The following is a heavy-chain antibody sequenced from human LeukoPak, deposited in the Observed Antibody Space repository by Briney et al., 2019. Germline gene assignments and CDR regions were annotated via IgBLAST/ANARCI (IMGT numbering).Heavy chain of an antibody. CDR3: ARELWFGEFYFDY. Sequence: ASVRVSCKASGYIFTGYYMHWMRQAPGQGLEWMGWINPNSGGTNYAQKFQGRVTMTRDTFISTVYMDLSRLRSGDTAVYYCARELWFGEFYFDYWGQGTLVTVSS. V-gene: IGHV1-2*02. CDR2: INPNSGGT. J-gene: IGHJ4*02. CDR1: GYIFTGYY. D-gene: IGHD3-10*01.